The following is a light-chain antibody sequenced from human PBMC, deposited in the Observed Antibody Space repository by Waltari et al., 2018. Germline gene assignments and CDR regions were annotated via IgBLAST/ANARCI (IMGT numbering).Light chain of an antibody. CDR2: EIH. CDR3: SSYTSSTLNV. Sequence: QSALTQPASVSGSPGQSITLSCPGSRSDIGAYHHFSWYQQHPGNAPQLSIYEIHTRPAGVSSRFSGSKSGTTASLTISGLQTEDEADYFCSSYTSSTLNVFGSGTRVTVL. V-gene: IGLV2-14*03. J-gene: IGLJ1*01. CDR1: RSDIGAYHH.